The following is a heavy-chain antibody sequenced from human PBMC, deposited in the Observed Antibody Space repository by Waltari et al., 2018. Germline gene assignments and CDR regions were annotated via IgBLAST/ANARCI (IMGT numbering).Heavy chain of an antibody. J-gene: IGHJ4*02. CDR3: ARDMFGDYAGVDY. Sequence: QVQLVESGGGVVQPGRSLRLSCAASGFTFSSYGMNWVRQAPGKGLEWVAVIWYDGSNKYYADSVKGRFTISRDNSKNTLYLQMNSLRAEDTAVYYCARDMFGDYAGVDYWGQGTLVTVSS. D-gene: IGHD4-17*01. CDR2: IWYDGSNK. CDR1: GFTFSSYG. V-gene: IGHV3-33*01.